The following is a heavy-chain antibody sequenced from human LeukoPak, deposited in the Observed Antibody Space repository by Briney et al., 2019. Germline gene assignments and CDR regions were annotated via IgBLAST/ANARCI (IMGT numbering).Heavy chain of an antibody. CDR2: TYYRSKWYN. CDR3: IREDRDTFDI. Sequence: SQTLSLTCAISGDSVSNNIPAWTWIRQSPSRGLEWLGRTYYRSKWYNDYAVSVRGRITVNPDTSKNQFSLQLNSVTPEDTAVYYCIREDRDTFDIWGQGTVVTVSS. J-gene: IGHJ3*02. CDR1: GDSVSNNIPA. V-gene: IGHV6-1*01.